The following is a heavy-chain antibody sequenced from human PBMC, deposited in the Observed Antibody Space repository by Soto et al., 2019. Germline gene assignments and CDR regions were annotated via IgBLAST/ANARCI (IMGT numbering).Heavy chain of an antibody. V-gene: IGHV3-23*01. D-gene: IGHD3-3*01. J-gene: IGHJ4*02. CDR2: ISGSGGST. Sequence: PGGSLRLSCAASGFTFSSYAMSWVRQAPGKGLEWVSAISGSGGSTYYADSVKGRFTISRDNSKNTLYLQMNSLRAEDTAVYYCAKGRLRFLVSPRLFDYWGQGTLVTVSS. CDR1: GFTFSSYA. CDR3: AKGRLRFLVSPRLFDY.